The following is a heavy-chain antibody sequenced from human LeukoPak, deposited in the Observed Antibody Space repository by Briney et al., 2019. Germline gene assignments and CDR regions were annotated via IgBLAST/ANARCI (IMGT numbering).Heavy chain of an antibody. CDR2: ISAYNGNT. J-gene: IGHJ6*02. D-gene: IGHD6-6*01. V-gene: IGHV1-18*01. CDR1: GYTFTSYG. CDR3: AGVGTPIAAGRKGYYNYGMDV. Sequence: ASVKVSCKASGYTFTSYGISWVRQAPGQGLEWMGWISAYNGNTNYAQKLQGRVTMTTDTSTSTAYMELRSLRSDDTAVYYCAGVGTPIAAGRKGYYNYGMDVWGQGTTVTVSS.